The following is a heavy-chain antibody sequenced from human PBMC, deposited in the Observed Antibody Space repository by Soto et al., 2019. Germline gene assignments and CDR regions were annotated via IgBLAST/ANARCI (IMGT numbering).Heavy chain of an antibody. Sequence: QVQLVQSGAEVKKPGASVKVSCKTSGYTFTYYHIHWLRQAPGQGPEWMGKIYPSGGSTNYAPKFWGRVTMSMDTSTSTVYMELSSLRSDDTAMYYCARDADFGNYAYNCFDPWGQGTLVTVSS. J-gene: IGHJ5*02. CDR3: ARDADFGNYAYNCFDP. V-gene: IGHV1-46*01. D-gene: IGHD4-17*01. CDR2: IYPSGGST. CDR1: GYTFTYYH.